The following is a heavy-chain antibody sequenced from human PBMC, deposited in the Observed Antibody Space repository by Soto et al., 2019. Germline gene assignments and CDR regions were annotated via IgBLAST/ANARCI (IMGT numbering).Heavy chain of an antibody. CDR2: IHPSGQPI. V-gene: IGHV3-48*03. Sequence: GGSLRLSCAVSGFAFSSSEMYWVRQAPGKGLEWISYIHPSGQPIFYADSVKGRFTISRDNANNSLFLQMNSLRAEDTAVYYCARRASRWGQGTMVTVSS. D-gene: IGHD1-26*01. J-gene: IGHJ3*01. CDR3: ARRASR. CDR1: GFAFSSSE.